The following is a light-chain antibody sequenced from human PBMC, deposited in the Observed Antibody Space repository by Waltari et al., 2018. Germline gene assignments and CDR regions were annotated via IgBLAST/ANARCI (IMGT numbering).Light chain of an antibody. CDR3: AAWDDSLVV. J-gene: IGLJ2*01. CDR2: SKN. CDR1: SSHIGRNT. V-gene: IGLV1-44*01. Sequence: QSVLPQPPSASGTPGQRVTISCSGSSSHIGRNTVNWYQQLPGTAPKLLIYSKNQRPSGVPDRFSGSKSGTSASLAISGLQSEDEADYYCAAWDDSLVVFGGGTKLTVL.